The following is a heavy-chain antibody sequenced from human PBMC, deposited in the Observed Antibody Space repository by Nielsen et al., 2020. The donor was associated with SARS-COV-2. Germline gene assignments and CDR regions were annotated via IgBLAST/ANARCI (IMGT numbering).Heavy chain of an antibody. CDR1: GGTFSSYA. V-gene: IGHV1-69*06. CDR3: ARDRQKRFDL. Sequence: KVSCKASGGTFSSYAISWVRQAPGQGLEWMGGIIPIFGTANYAQKFQGRVTITADKSTSTAYMELSSLRSEDTAVYYCARDRQKRFDLWGQGTLVTVSS. J-gene: IGHJ5*02. CDR2: IIPIFGTA.